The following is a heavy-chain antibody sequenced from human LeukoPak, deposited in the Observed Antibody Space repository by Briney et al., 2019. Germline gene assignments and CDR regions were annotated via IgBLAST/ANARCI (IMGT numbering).Heavy chain of an antibody. CDR1: GGSISSYY. CDR3: AREEYFQVSNGYSYYFHS. D-gene: IGHD3-22*01. J-gene: IGHJ4*02. CDR2: IYYSGST. V-gene: IGHV4-59*01. Sequence: PSETLSLTCTVSGGSISSYYWSWIRQPPGKGLEWIGYIYYSGSTNYNPSLKSRVTISVDTSKNQFSLKLSSVTAADTAVYYCAREEYFQVSNGYSYYFHSWGQGSLVTVSS.